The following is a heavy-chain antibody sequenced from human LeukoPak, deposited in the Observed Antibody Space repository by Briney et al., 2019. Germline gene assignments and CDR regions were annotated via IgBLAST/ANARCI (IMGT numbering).Heavy chain of an antibody. J-gene: IGHJ2*01. V-gene: IGHV4-59*08. D-gene: IGHD5-18*01. CDR2: IYYSGST. Sequence: SETLSLTCTVSGGSISSYYWSWIRQPPGEGLEWIGYIYYSGSTNYNPSLKSRVTISVDTSKNQFSLKLSSVTAADTAVYYCARPSYGYVWYFDLWGRGTLVTVSS. CDR1: GGSISSYY. CDR3: ARPSYGYVWYFDL.